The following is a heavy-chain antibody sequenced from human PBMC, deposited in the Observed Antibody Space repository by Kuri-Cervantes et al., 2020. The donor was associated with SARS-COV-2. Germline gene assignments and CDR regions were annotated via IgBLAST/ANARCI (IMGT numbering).Heavy chain of an antibody. D-gene: IGHD1-26*01. CDR3: ARSEVTVGATSSYYYYYYGMDV. V-gene: IGHV3-30-3*01. Sequence: GGSLRLSCAASGFTFSNAWMNWVRQAPGKGLEWVAVISYDGSNKYYADSVKGRFTISRDNSKNTLYLQMNSLRAEDTAVYYCARSEVTVGATSSYYYYYYGMDVWGQGTTVTVSS. CDR2: ISYDGSNK. J-gene: IGHJ6*02. CDR1: GFTFSNAW.